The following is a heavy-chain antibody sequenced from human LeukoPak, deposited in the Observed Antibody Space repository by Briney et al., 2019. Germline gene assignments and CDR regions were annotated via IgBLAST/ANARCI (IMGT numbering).Heavy chain of an antibody. CDR1: GGSISSYY. V-gene: IGHV4-59*01. CDR3: ARVDIVVVVAASYYYMDV. CDR2: IYYSGST. J-gene: IGHJ6*03. Sequence: SEALSLTXTVSGGSISSYYWSWIRQPPGKGLEWIGYIYYSGSTNYNPSLKSRVTISVDTSKNQFSLKLSSVTAADTAVYYCARVDIVVVVAASYYYMDVWGKGTTVTVSS. D-gene: IGHD2-15*01.